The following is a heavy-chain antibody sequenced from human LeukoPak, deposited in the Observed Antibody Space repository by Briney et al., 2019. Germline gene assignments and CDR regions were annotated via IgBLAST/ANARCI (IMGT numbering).Heavy chain of an antibody. CDR2: ISYDGSIK. D-gene: IGHD3-10*01. Sequence: GGSLRLSCAASGFTFSSYGMHWVRQAPGKGLEWVAVISYDGSIKYYADSVKGRFTSSRDNSKNTLYLQMNSLRAEDTAVYYCANSSSRKSTMVRGAPEGWFDPWGQGSLVTV. V-gene: IGHV3-30*18. CDR3: ANSSSRKSTMVRGAPEGWFDP. J-gene: IGHJ5*02. CDR1: GFTFSSYG.